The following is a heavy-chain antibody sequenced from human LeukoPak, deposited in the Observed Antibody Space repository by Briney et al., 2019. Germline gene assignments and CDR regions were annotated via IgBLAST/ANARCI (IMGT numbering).Heavy chain of an antibody. CDR1: GFTFSSYG. CDR3: ARDGSSGWPKYYFDY. CDR2: IWYDGSNK. V-gene: IGHV3-33*01. D-gene: IGHD6-19*01. J-gene: IGHJ4*02. Sequence: GGSLRLSCAASGFTFSSYGMHWVRQAPGKGLEWVAVIWYDGSNKYYADSVKGRFTISRDNSKNTLYLQMNSLRAEDTAVYYCARDGSSGWPKYYFDYWGQGTQVTVSS.